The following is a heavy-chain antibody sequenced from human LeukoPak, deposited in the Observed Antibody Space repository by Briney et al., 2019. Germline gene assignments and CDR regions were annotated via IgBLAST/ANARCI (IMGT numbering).Heavy chain of an antibody. V-gene: IGHV4-4*02. D-gene: IGHD6-19*01. J-gene: IGHJ4*02. CDR2: IYHSGST. CDR3: ARRGYSSGWYEVYYFDY. CDR1: GGSISSSNW. Sequence: SETLSLTCAVSGGSISSSNWWSWVRQPPGKGLEWIGEIYHSGSTNYNPSLKSRVTISVDTSKNQFSLKLSSVTAADTAVYYCARRGYSSGWYEVYYFDYWGQGTLVTVSS.